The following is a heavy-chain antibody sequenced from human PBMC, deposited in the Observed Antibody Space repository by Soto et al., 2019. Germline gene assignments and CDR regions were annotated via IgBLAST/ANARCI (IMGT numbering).Heavy chain of an antibody. D-gene: IGHD3-3*01. CDR2: MYYSGNT. Sequence: SETLSLTCTVSGGSITNYYWSWIRQPPGKRLEYIWYMYYSGNTYYNPSLKSRVTISGDASKNQFSLKLRSVTAADTAVYYCVGGVSEWGRIAFRGQGTLVTVSS. CDR3: VGGVSEWGRIAF. V-gene: IGHV4-59*01. CDR1: GGSITNYY. J-gene: IGHJ4*02.